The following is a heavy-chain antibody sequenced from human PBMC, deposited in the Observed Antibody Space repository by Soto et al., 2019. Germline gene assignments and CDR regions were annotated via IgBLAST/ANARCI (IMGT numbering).Heavy chain of an antibody. CDR1: GFTFSSYG. D-gene: IGHD4-17*01. Sequence: QVQLVAAGGGVVQPGRSLRLSCAASGFTFSSYGMHWVRQAPGKGLEWVAVIWYDGSNKYYADSVKGRFTISRDNSKNTLYLQRNSLSVEVTAVYYCARDGDLTVSTAAFAAWGQGTLVTVSS. V-gene: IGHV3-33*01. CDR2: IWYDGSNK. CDR3: ARDGDLTVSTAAFAA. J-gene: IGHJ5*01.